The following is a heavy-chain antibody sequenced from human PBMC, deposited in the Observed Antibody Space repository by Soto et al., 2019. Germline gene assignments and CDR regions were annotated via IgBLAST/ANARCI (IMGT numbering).Heavy chain of an antibody. Sequence: PGGSLRLSCAASGFTFSSYAMHWVRQAPGKGLEWVAVISYDGSNKYYADSVKGRFTISRDNSKNTLYLQMNSLRAEDTAVYYCARDITIFGVVSYGMDVWGQGTTVTVSS. CDR3: ARDITIFGVVSYGMDV. J-gene: IGHJ6*02. CDR1: GFTFSSYA. D-gene: IGHD3-3*01. CDR2: ISYDGSNK. V-gene: IGHV3-30-3*01.